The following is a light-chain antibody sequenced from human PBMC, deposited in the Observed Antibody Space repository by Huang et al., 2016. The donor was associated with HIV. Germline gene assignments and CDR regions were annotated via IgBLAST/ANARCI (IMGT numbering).Light chain of an antibody. V-gene: IGKV2-28*01. J-gene: IGKJ3*01. Sequence: DAVVTQSPLSLPVTPGEPASISCRSSQSLLHSNGYTYLDWYVQKPGQSPHLLIYLGSNRAAGVPDRFSGSGSGTDFTLKISRVEAEDVGVYYCMQALQTPVFGPGTKVDIK. CDR1: QSLLHSNGYTY. CDR2: LGS. CDR3: MQALQTPV.